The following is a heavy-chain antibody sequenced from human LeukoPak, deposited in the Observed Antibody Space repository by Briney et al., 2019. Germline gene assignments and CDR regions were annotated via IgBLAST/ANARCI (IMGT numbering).Heavy chain of an antibody. V-gene: IGHV4-61*08. CDR3: ARDNCGGDCFHDY. CDR1: GGSISSGDYY. J-gene: IGHJ4*02. Sequence: SETLSLTCTISGGSISSGDYYWSWIRQPPGKGLEWIGYIYYSGSTNYNPSLKSRVTMSVDTSKNQFSLRLNSLTAADTAIYYCARDNCGGDCFHDYWGQGTLVTVSS. CDR2: IYYSGST. D-gene: IGHD2-21*02.